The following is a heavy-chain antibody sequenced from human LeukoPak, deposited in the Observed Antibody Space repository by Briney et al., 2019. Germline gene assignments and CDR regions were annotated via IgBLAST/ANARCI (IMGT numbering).Heavy chain of an antibody. J-gene: IGHJ6*04. CDR2: IYSGGST. CDR3: ARDKYYGSGSYYNPYYYYGMDV. Sequence: PGGSLRLSCAASGFTVSSNYMSWVRQAPGKGLEWVSVIYSGGSTYYADSVKGRFTISRDNSKNTLYLQMNSLRAEDTAVYYCARDKYYGSGSYYNPYYYYGMDVWGKGTRSPSPQ. V-gene: IGHV3-53*01. CDR1: GFTVSSNY. D-gene: IGHD3-10*01.